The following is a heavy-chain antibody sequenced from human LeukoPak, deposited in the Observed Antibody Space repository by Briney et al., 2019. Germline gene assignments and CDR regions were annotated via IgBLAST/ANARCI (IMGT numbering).Heavy chain of an antibody. J-gene: IGHJ1*01. CDR2: ISSSSSTI. Sequence: SGGSLRLSCAASGFTFSSYSMNWVRQAPGKGLEWVSYISSSSSTIYYADSVKGRFTISRDNSKNTLYLQMNSLRAEDTAVYYCARDSSGWYEGQYFQHWGQGTLVTVSS. D-gene: IGHD6-19*01. V-gene: IGHV3-48*01. CDR1: GFTFSSYS. CDR3: ARDSSGWYEGQYFQH.